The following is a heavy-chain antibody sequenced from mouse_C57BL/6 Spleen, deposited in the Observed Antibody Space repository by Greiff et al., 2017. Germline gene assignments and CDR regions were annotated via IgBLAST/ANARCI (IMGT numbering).Heavy chain of an antibody. CDR2: IDPETGGT. D-gene: IGHD1-1*01. CDR3: TREGTTVVARGFAY. V-gene: IGHV1-15*01. J-gene: IGHJ3*01. Sequence: VQLQQSGAELVRPGASVTLSCKASGYTFTDYEMHWVKQTPVHGLEWIGAIDPETGGTAYNQKFKGKAILTADKSSSTAYMELRSLTSEDSAVYYCTREGTTVVARGFAYWGQGTLVTVSA. CDR1: GYTFTDYE.